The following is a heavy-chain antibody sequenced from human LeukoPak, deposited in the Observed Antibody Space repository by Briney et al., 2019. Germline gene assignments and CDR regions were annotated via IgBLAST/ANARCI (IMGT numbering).Heavy chain of an antibody. CDR1: GGSFSDYY. CDR2: INQSGST. V-gene: IGHV4-34*01. CDR3: ASLHQVRLNAAFDI. J-gene: IGHJ3*02. Sequence: SETLSLTCAVYGGSFSDYYWSWVRQPPGKGLEWIGEINQSGSTKYNPSLKSRVIMSVDTSKKLSSLKLRSVTAADTAVYYCASLHQVRLNAAFDIWDQGTMVTVSS. D-gene: IGHD2-2*01.